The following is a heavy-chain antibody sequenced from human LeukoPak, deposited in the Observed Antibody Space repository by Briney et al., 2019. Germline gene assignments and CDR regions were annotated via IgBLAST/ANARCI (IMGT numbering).Heavy chain of an antibody. J-gene: IGHJ5*02. D-gene: IGHD6-19*01. Sequence: KPSETLSLTCAVYGGSFSGYYWSWIRQPPGKGLEWIGEINHSGSTNYNPSLKSRVTISVDTSKNQFSLKLSSVTAADTAVYYCARAKAQWLVRWFDPWGQGTLVTVSS. CDR3: ARAKAQWLVRWFDP. CDR1: GGSFSGYY. CDR2: INHSGST. V-gene: IGHV4-34*01.